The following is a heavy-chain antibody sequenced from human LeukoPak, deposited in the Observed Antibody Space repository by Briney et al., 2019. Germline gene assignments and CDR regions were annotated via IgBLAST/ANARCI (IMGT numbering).Heavy chain of an antibody. CDR2: IYYSGST. CDR3: ARGRIAAPAYYFDY. J-gene: IGHJ4*02. Sequence: SETLSLTCTVSGGSISGYYWSWIRQPPGKGLEWIGYIYYSGSTNYNPSLKSRVTISVDTSKNQFSLKLSSVTAADTAVYYCARGRIAAPAYYFDYWGQGTLVTVSS. V-gene: IGHV4-59*01. CDR1: GGSISGYY. D-gene: IGHD6-6*01.